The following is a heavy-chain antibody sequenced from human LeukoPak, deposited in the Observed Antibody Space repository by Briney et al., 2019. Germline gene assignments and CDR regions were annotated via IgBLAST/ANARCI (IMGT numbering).Heavy chain of an antibody. J-gene: IGHJ4*02. CDR1: GFTVSAYW. V-gene: IGHV3-7*01. CDR3: GRWGVEAGIDD. D-gene: IGHD3-10*01. Sequence: GSLRLSCAASGFTVSAYWRSWVRQAPGKGLEWVAYKNEAGSEKPYLVSGKGPFTISRDKAKNSLYLEMNSLRAEATAVYYCGRWGVEAGIDDWGQGTLVIVSS. CDR2: KNEAGSEK.